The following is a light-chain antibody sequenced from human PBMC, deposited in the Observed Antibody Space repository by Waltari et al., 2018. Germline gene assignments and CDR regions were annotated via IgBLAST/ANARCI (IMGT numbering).Light chain of an antibody. Sequence: EIVLTQSPGTLSLSAGERVTLSCRASQSVGNYLAWYQQIPGQAPRLLMRGASTRAAGIPDRFSGSGSGTDFILTISRLEPEDSAVYYCQQFCNSPPYTFGQGTKLEIK. J-gene: IGKJ2*01. CDR1: QSVGNY. CDR2: GAS. V-gene: IGKV3-20*01. CDR3: QQFCNSPPYT.